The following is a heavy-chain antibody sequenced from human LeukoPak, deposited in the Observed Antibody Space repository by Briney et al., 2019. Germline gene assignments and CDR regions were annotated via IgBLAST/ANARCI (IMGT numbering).Heavy chain of an antibody. V-gene: IGHV3-30*18. CDR3: AKLPSEYRHYLTYFDY. CDR2: ISDDRRNK. CDR1: GLSFSSYG. D-gene: IGHD4-11*01. Sequence: GGSLRLSCAASGLSFSSYGMHWVRQAPGKGLEWVGVISDDRRNKKYADSVKGRFTISRDNSKDTLYLQMNSLRDEDTAVYYCAKLPSEYRHYLTYFDYWGQGTLVTVSS. J-gene: IGHJ4*02.